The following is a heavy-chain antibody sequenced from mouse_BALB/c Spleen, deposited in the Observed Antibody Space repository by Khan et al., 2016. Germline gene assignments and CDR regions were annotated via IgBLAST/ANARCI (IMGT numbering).Heavy chain of an antibody. CDR3: ARRVDI. D-gene: IGHD1-3*01. CDR2: IWAGGST. CDR1: GFSLTSYG. V-gene: IGHV2-9*02. J-gene: IGHJ2*01. Sequence: QVQLKVSGPGLVAPSKSLSITCTGSGFSLTSYGVHWVRQPPGKGLEWLGVIWAGGSTDYNSALMSRLSTSKDNYKSQVCSTMNSLHTDDTAMYSCARRVDIWGQGTTVTVSS.